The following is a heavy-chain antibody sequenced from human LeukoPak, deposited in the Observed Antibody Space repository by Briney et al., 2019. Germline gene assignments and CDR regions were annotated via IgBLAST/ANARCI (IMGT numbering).Heavy chain of an antibody. Sequence: PGGSLRLSCAASGFTVSSNYMSGVRQAPGKGLEWVSVIYGGVNTVYADSVQGRFTISRDNSKNTLYLQMSSLRAEDTAVYYCAKRPKTGFLFDYWGKRTLVTVSS. V-gene: IGHV3-66*01. CDR1: GFTVSSNY. CDR3: AKRPKTGFLFDY. D-gene: IGHD1-1*01. J-gene: IGHJ4*02. CDR2: IYGGVNT.